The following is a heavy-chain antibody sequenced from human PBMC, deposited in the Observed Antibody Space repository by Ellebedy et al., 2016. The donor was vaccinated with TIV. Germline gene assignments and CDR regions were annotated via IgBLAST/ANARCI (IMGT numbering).Heavy chain of an antibody. CDR3: ARSGGQKSSSWYE. V-gene: IGHV1-46*04. Sequence: ASVKVSCKASGYTFTGYYMHWVRQAPGQGLEWMGIINPSGGSTSYAQKLQGRVTMTRDTSTSTVYMELSSLRSEDTAVYYCARSGGQKSSSWYEWGQGTLVTVSS. CDR1: GYTFTGYY. CDR2: INPSGGST. J-gene: IGHJ4*02. D-gene: IGHD6-13*01.